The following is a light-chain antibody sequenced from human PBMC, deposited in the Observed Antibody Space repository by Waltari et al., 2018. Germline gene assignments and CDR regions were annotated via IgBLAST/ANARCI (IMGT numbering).Light chain of an antibody. CDR1: QSISTW. J-gene: IGKJ3*01. Sequence: DIQMTQPPSTLSASVGDRVTITCRASQSISTWLAWYQQKPGKAPKLLIYKASNLESGVPSRFSGSGSGTEFTLTITSLQPDDFATYYCQQYKSYLIFTFGPGTKVELK. CDR3: QQYKSYLIFT. V-gene: IGKV1-5*03. CDR2: KAS.